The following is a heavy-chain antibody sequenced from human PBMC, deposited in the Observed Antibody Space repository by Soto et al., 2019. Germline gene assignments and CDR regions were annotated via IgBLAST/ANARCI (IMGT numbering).Heavy chain of an antibody. CDR3: ARITPVLDTAIDY. V-gene: IGHV4-39*01. D-gene: IGHD5-18*01. Sequence: QLQLQESGPGLVKPSETLSLTCTVSGGSISSSSYYWGWIRQPPGKGLEWIGSIYYSGSTYYNPSLNSRVTISVDTSKNQFSLKLSSVTAADTAVYYCARITPVLDTAIDYWGQGTLVTVSS. J-gene: IGHJ4*02. CDR2: IYYSGST. CDR1: GGSISSSSYY.